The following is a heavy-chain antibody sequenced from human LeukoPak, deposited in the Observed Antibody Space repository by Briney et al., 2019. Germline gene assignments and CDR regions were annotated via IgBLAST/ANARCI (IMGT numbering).Heavy chain of an antibody. J-gene: IGHJ3*02. CDR3: AREVSRRYYDSSADAFDI. CDR1: GFTFSSYA. CDR2: ISYDGSNK. V-gene: IGHV3-30-3*01. D-gene: IGHD3-22*01. Sequence: GRSLRLSCAASGFTFSSYAMHWVRQAPGKGLEWVAVISYDGSNKYYADSVKGRFTISRDNAKNSLYLQMNSLRAEDTAVYYCAREVSRRYYDSSADAFDIWGQGTMVTVSS.